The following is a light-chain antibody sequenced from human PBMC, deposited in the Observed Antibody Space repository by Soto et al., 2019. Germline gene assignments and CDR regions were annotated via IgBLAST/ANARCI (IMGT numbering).Light chain of an antibody. J-gene: IGLJ2*01. V-gene: IGLV1-44*01. CDR1: SSNIGSNT. Sequence: QSVLTQPPSASGTPGQRVTISCSGSSSNIGSNTVNWYRQLPGTAPKLLIYSNNQRPSGVPDRFSGSKSGTSASLAIRGLQSEDEADYYCAAWDDSLNAVVFGGGTKLTVL. CDR3: AAWDDSLNAVV. CDR2: SNN.